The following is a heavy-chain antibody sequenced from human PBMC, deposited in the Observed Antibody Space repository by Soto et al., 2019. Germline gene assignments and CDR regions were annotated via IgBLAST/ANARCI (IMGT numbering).Heavy chain of an antibody. CDR3: ARGPTDYYDNSANYFLDY. V-gene: IGHV1-18*01. Sequence: QVQLVQSGAEVKKPGASVKVSCKASGYTFITYGVCWVRQAPGQGLDWLGWISTYNGNTRYAERVQGRVTMTTDTSTNTAYMELRNLRSDDTAVYYCARGPTDYYDNSANYFLDYWGQGTLVTVSS. J-gene: IGHJ4*02. CDR2: ISTYNGNT. CDR1: GYTFITYG. D-gene: IGHD3-22*01.